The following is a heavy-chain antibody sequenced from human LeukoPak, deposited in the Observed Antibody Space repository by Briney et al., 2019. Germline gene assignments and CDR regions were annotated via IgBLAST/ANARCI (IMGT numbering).Heavy chain of an antibody. CDR2: INAYNGNT. D-gene: IGHD6-19*01. J-gene: IGHJ4*02. CDR1: GYTFTSYG. Sequence: GASVKVSCKASGYTFTSYGISWVRQAPGQGLEWMGWINAYNGNTNYAQKLQGRVTMTRDMSTSTVYMELSSLRSEDTAVYYCARDRRVAVAGSKYFDYWGQGTLVTVSS. CDR3: ARDRRVAVAGSKYFDY. V-gene: IGHV1-18*01.